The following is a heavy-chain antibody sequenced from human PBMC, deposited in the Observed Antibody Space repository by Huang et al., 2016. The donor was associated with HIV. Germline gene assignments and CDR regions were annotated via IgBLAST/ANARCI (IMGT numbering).Heavy chain of an antibody. J-gene: IGHJ6*02. CDR1: GGSISSSSYY. CDR3: ARHGRVAGHYYNNMDV. CDR2: SYYKGKT. Sequence: LQLQESGPGLVKSSETLSLICTVSGGSISSSSYYWGWIRQPPGKGPEWIGSSYYKGKTYDNPPLKSRVTISVDTSKNQFSLKVNSVTAADTAVYYCARHGRVAGHYYNNMDVWGRGTTVTVSS. D-gene: IGHD6-19*01. V-gene: IGHV4-39*01.